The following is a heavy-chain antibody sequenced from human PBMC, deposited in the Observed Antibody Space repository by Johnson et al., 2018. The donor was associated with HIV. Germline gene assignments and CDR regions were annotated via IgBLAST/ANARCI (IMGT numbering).Heavy chain of an antibody. CDR3: TTDQYYYDSSGYPRDAFDI. Sequence: VQVVESGGGVVQPGRSLRLSCAASGFTFSTCPMHWVRQAPGKGLEWVAVISSDGNNKFYSDYAAPVKGRFTISRDDSKNTLYLQMNSLKTEDTAVYYCTTDQYYYDSSGYPRDAFDIWGQGTMVTVSS. CDR2: ISSDGNNK. J-gene: IGHJ3*02. CDR1: GFTFSTCP. V-gene: IGHV3-30*04. D-gene: IGHD3-22*01.